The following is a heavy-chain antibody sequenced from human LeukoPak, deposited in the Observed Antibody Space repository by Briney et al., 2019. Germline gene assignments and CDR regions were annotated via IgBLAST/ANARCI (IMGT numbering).Heavy chain of an antibody. V-gene: IGHV3-30-3*01. CDR2: ISYDGSNK. Sequence: GGSLRLSCAASGFIFSNYVMHWVRQPPGKGLGWVAVISYDGSNKYYADSVKGRFTISRDNSKNTLYLQMNSLRAEDTAVYYCAKDLVDFGDDDYWGQGTLVTVSS. D-gene: IGHD3-3*01. CDR1: GFIFSNYV. CDR3: AKDLVDFGDDDY. J-gene: IGHJ4*02.